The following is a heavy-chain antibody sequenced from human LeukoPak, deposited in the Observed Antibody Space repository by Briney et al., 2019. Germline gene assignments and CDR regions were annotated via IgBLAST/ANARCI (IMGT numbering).Heavy chain of an antibody. CDR2: ISYDGTNK. Sequence: GRSLRLSCAASGFTFSSYGMHWVRQTPGKGLEWVAVISYDGTNKYYADSVKGRFTISRDNSKNTLYLQMNSLRAEDTAVYYCAKRYSSSWCIDSWGQGTLVTVSS. J-gene: IGHJ4*02. D-gene: IGHD6-13*01. V-gene: IGHV3-30*18. CDR3: AKRYSSSWCIDS. CDR1: GFTFSSYG.